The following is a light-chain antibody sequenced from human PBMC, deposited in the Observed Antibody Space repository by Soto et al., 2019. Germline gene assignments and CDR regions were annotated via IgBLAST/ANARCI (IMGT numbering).Light chain of an antibody. CDR2: DAS. V-gene: IGKV3-11*01. CDR3: QQREDWPRA. CDR1: QSVGDY. Sequence: EIVLTQSPATLSLSPGERATLSCRASQSVGDYLGWYQQKPGQAPRLLIYDASQRATGVPARFSASGSGTDFTLTNSSLEPEDFANYYCQQREDWPRAFGGGTKVEFK. J-gene: IGKJ4*01.